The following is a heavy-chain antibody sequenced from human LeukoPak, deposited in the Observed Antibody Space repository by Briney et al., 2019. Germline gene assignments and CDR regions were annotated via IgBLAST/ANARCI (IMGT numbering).Heavy chain of an antibody. CDR2: INTYNGNT. Sequence: ASVKVSCKASGYTFTNYGISWVRQAPGQGLEWMGWINTYNGNTDYAQKLQGRVTVITDTSTTTAYMELRSLRSDDTAVYYCARDFREYCSSASCYKFDYWGQGTLLTVSS. J-gene: IGHJ4*02. CDR1: GYTFTNYG. V-gene: IGHV1-18*01. D-gene: IGHD2-2*02. CDR3: ARDFREYCSSASCYKFDY.